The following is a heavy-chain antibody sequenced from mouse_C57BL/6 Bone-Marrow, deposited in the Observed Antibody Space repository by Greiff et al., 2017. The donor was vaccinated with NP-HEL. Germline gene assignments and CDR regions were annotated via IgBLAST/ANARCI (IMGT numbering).Heavy chain of an antibody. D-gene: IGHD3-3*01. V-gene: IGHV1-42*01. CDR1: GYSFTGYY. Sequence: VQLQQSGPELVKPGASVKISCKASGYSFTGYYMNWVKQSPEKSLEWIGEINPSTGGTTYNQKFKAKATLTVDKSSSTAYMQLKSLTSEDSAVYYCAREGRRWYFDVWGTGTTVTVSS. J-gene: IGHJ1*03. CDR2: INPSTGGT. CDR3: AREGRRWYFDV.